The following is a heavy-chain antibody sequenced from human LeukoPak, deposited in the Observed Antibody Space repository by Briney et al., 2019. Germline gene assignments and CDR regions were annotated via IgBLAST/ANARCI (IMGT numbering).Heavy chain of an antibody. Sequence: GGSLRLSCAASGFTFSSFDMNWVRQAPGKGLEWVSYISSSSSTIYYADSVKGRFTISRDNAKNSLYLQMNSLRAEDTAVYYCARGGWILDYWGQGTLVTVSS. CDR3: ARGGWILDY. CDR1: GFTFSSFD. V-gene: IGHV3-48*01. J-gene: IGHJ4*02. D-gene: IGHD5-18*01. CDR2: ISSSSSTI.